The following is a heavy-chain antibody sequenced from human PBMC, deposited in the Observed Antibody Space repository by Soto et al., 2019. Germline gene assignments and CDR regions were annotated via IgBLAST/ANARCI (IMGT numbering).Heavy chain of an antibody. Sequence: SQPLSLTSAISWASFSSNIGAWNCIRQSPSRGLEWLGRTYYRSKWYNDYAVSVKSRITINPDTSKNQFSLQLNSVTPEDTAVYYCARGTGIAARPRFDPCGQGTLVTVSS. CDR1: WASFSSNIGA. V-gene: IGHV6-1*01. D-gene: IGHD6-6*01. CDR3: ARGTGIAARPRFDP. J-gene: IGHJ5*02. CDR2: TYYRSKWYN.